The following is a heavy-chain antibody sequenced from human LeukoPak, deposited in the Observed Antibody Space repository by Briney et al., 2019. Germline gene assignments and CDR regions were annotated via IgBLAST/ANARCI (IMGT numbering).Heavy chain of an antibody. V-gene: IGHV4-59*01. J-gene: IGHJ4*02. CDR2: IYYSGST. Sequence: SETLSLTCTVSGGSISSYYWSWIRQPPGKGLEWIGYIYYSGSTNYNPSLKSRVTISVDTSKNQFSLKLSSVTAADTAVYYCARAREDTLTWYYFDYWGQGTLVTVSS. CDR3: ARAREDTLTWYYFDY. D-gene: IGHD3-9*01. CDR1: GGSISSYY.